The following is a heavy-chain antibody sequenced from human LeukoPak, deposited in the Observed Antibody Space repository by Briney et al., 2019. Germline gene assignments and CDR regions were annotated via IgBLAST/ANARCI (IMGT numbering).Heavy chain of an antibody. CDR1: GFTFSSYG. CDR3: AKDFTTTIH. CDR2: IRYDGSHK. Sequence: GGSLRLSCTPSGFTFSSYGMHWVRQAPGKGLEWVAFIRYDGSHKYYGDSVKGRFTISRDNSKNTLYPQMNSLRAEDTAVYYCAKDFTTTIHWGQGTLVTVSS. D-gene: IGHD5-12*01. V-gene: IGHV3-30*02. J-gene: IGHJ4*02.